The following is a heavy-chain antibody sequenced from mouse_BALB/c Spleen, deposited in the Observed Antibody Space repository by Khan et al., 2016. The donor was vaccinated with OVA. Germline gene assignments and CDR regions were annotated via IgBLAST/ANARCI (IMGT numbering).Heavy chain of an antibody. CDR1: GYTFTEYS. J-gene: IGHJ4*01. CDR3: ARDAGRY. Sequence: EVQLQQSGSELVKPGASVKMSCKTSGYTFTEYSLHWVKQSHGKSLEWIGVINPNNGVTSYNQQFKGKATLTVDKSSSTAYMEFRSLTSEDSAVYCCARDAGRYWGQGTSVTVSS. CDR2: INPNNGVT. D-gene: IGHD3-3*01. V-gene: IGHV1-22*01.